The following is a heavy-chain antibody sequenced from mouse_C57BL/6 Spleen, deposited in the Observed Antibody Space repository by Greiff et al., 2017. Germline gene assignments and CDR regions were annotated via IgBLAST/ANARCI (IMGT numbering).Heavy chain of an antibody. CDR1: GYTFTDYE. D-gene: IGHD1-1*01. CDR2: LHPETGGT. J-gene: IGHJ3*01. Sequence: QVQLQQSGAELVRPGASVTLSCKASGYTFTDYEMHWVKQTPVHGLEWIGALHPETGGTAYNEKFKGKATLTADKSSSTAYLELRSLTSEGSSVYYCTSECGTPFAYWGQGTLVTVSA. V-gene: IGHV1-15*01. CDR3: TSECGTPFAY.